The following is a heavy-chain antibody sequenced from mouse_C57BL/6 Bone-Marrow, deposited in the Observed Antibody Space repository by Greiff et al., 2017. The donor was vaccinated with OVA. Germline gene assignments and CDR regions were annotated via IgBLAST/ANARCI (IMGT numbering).Heavy chain of an antibody. J-gene: IGHJ1*03. CDR2: INPSTGGT. D-gene: IGHD1-1*01. CDR1: GYSFTGYY. Sequence: DVKLVESGPELVKPGASVKISCKASGYSFTGYYMNWVKQSPEKSLEWIGEINPSTGGTTYNQKFKAKATLTVDKSSSTAYMQLKSLTSEDSAVYYCARELRFVWGTGTTVTVSS. V-gene: IGHV1-42*01. CDR3: ARELRFV.